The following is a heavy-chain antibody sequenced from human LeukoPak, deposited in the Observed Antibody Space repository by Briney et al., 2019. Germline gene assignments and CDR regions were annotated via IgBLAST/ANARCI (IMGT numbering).Heavy chain of an antibody. J-gene: IGHJ5*02. V-gene: IGHV4-30-4*01. CDR2: IYYSGST. Sequence: SQTLSLTCTVSGGSISSGDYYWSWIRRPPGKGLEWIGYIYYSGSTYYNPSLKSRVTISVDTSKNQFSLKLSSVTAADTAVYYCARDRGVRGVRVYNWFDPWGQGTLVTVSS. CDR1: GGSISSGDYY. D-gene: IGHD3-10*01. CDR3: ARDRGVRGVRVYNWFDP.